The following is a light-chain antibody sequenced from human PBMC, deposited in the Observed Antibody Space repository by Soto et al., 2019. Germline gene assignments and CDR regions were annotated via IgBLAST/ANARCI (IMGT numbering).Light chain of an antibody. V-gene: IGLV2-14*01. CDR3: SSYTSSSTRV. CDR1: SSDVGGYNY. J-gene: IGLJ1*01. CDR2: DVS. Sequence: QSVLTQPASVSGSPGQSITISCTGTSSDVGGYNYVSWYQQHPGKAPKLMIYDVSNRPSGVSNRFSGSKSGNTASLTISGLQAEDEADNYCSSYTSSSTRVLGTGTKLTVL.